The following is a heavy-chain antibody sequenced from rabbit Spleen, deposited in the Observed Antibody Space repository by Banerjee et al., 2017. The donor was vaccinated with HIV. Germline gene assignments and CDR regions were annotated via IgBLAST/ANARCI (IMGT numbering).Heavy chain of an antibody. Sequence: QEQLVESGGGLVKPEGSLKLSCKASGFDLSNYGVSWVRQAPGKGLEWIGYIDPVFDTTSYATWVNGRFTISSHNAQNTLYLQLNSLTVADTATYFCVRGASSSGYYSLWGPGTLVTVS. D-gene: IGHD1-1*01. V-gene: IGHV1S47*01. CDR1: GFDLSNYG. J-gene: IGHJ4*01. CDR2: IDPVFDTT. CDR3: VRGASSSGYYSL.